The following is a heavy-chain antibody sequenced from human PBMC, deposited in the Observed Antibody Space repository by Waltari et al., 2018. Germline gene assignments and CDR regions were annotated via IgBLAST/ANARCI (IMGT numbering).Heavy chain of an antibody. Sequence: QVQLVQSGAEVKKPGASAKVSCKVPGYTLTELSLHWVRHAPGKGLEWMGGFDPEDGETIYAQKFQGRVTMTEDTSTDTAYMELSSLRSEDTAVYYCATVSQWLVRFSYFQHWGQGTLVTVSS. CDR1: GYTLTELS. D-gene: IGHD6-19*01. CDR2: FDPEDGET. V-gene: IGHV1-24*01. J-gene: IGHJ1*01. CDR3: ATVSQWLVRFSYFQH.